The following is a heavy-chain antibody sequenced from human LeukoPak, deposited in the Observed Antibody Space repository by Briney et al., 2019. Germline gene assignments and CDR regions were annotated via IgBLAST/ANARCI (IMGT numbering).Heavy chain of an antibody. Sequence: PSETLSLTCTVSGGSISSYSWSWIRQPAGKGLEWIGRIYTSGSTNYNPSLKSRVTMSVDTSKNQFSLKLSSVTAADTAVYYCARGIYDSSGYRESALNFDYWGQGTLVTVSS. CDR1: GGSISSYS. CDR2: IYTSGST. J-gene: IGHJ4*02. D-gene: IGHD3-22*01. V-gene: IGHV4-4*07. CDR3: ARGIYDSSGYRESALNFDY.